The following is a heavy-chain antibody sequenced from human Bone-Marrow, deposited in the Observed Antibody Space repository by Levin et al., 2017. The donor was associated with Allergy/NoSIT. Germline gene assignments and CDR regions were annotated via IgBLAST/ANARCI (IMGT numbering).Heavy chain of an antibody. J-gene: IGHJ4*02. CDR1: GFNFVEAW. CDR2: IKSKTDGEIT. V-gene: IGHV3-15*07. D-gene: IGHD1-26*01. CDR3: LVGAPG. Sequence: GESLKISCAASGFNFVEAWMNWVRQAPGKGLEWVGRIKSKTDGEITDYAAPVKGRFSISRDDSKATVYLQMNSLKSEDTAVYYCLVGAPGWGQGTLVTVSS.